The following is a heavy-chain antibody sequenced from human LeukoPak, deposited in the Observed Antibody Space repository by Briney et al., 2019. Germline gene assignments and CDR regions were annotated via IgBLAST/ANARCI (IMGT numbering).Heavy chain of an antibody. CDR1: GGSFSGYY. D-gene: IGHD1-7*01. V-gene: IGHV4-34*01. J-gene: IGHJ6*02. Sequence: SETLSLTCAVYGGSFSGYYWSWIRQPPGKGLEWIGEINHSGSTNYNPPLKSRVTISVDTSKNQFSLKLSSVTAADTAVYYCARGTTSAGYYYGMDVWGQGTTVTVSS. CDR2: INHSGST. CDR3: ARGTTSAGYYYGMDV.